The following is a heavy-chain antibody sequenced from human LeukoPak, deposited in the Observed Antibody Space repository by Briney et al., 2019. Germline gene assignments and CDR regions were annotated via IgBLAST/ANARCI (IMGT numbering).Heavy chain of an antibody. CDR1: GGSISSYS. CDR3: ARTTTGYSYGHGAFDI. Sequence: SETLSLTCTASGGSISSYSWSWIRQPPGKGLEWIGYFYYTGSTNYNPSLKSRVSVSVDTPQNQFSLKLSSVTAADTAVYYCARTTTGYSYGHGAFDIWGQATMATVSS. CDR2: FYYTGST. J-gene: IGHJ3*02. V-gene: IGHV4-59*08. D-gene: IGHD5-18*01.